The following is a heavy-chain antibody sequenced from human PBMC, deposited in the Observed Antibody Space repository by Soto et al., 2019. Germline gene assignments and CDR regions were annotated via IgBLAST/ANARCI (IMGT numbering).Heavy chain of an antibody. CDR1: GYTFTGYY. J-gene: IGHJ6*02. D-gene: IGHD2-2*01. V-gene: IGHV1-2*04. CDR3: ARGPRYCSSTSCAYYYYYGMDV. CDR2: INPNSGGT. Sequence: ASVKVSCKASGYTFTGYYMHWVRQAPGQGLEWMGWINPNSGGTNYAQKFQGWVTMTRDTSISTAYMELSRLRSDDTAVYYCARGPRYCSSTSCAYYYYYGMDVWGQGTTVTVSS.